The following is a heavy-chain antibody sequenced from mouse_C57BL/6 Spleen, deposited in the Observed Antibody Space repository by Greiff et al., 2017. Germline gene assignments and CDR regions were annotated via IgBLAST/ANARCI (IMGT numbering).Heavy chain of an antibody. V-gene: IGHV5-17*01. CDR3: ASTLDWYFDV. Sequence: VQVVESGGGLVKPGGSLQLSCAASGFTFSDYGMHWVRQAPEKGLEWVAYISSGSSTIYYADTVKGRFTISRDNAKNTLFLQMTSLRSEDTAMYYCASTLDWYFDVWGTGTTVTVSS. CDR1: GFTFSDYG. J-gene: IGHJ1*03. CDR2: ISSGSSTI. D-gene: IGHD1-2*01.